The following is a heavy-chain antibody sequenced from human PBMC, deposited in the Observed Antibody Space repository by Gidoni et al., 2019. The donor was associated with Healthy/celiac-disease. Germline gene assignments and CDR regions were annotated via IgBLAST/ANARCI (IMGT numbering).Heavy chain of an antibody. V-gene: IGHV3-33*01. D-gene: IGHD6-6*01. CDR1: GFPLRSYG. J-gene: IGHJ4*02. CDR2: IWYDGSNK. CDR3: ARDAFNVLSIAARRYYFDY. Sequence: QVQLVASGGGVVHPGRSLRLSCAASGFPLRSYGMHWVRQAPGKGLEWVAVIWYDGSNKYYADSVKGRFTISRDNSKNTLYLQMNSLRAEDTAVYYCARDAFNVLSIAARRYYFDYWGQGTLVTVSS.